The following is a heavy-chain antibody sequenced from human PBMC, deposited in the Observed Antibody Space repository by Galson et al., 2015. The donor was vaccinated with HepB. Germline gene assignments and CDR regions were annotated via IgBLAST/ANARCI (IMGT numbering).Heavy chain of an antibody. CDR1: GYTLTELS. D-gene: IGHD5-24*01. V-gene: IGHV1-24*01. CDR2: FDPEDGET. Sequence: SVKVSCKVSGYTLTELSMHWVRQAPGKGLEWMGGFDPEDGETIYAQKLQGRVTMTTDTSTETVYMELKDLRSDDTALYYCARGGMATIGGPTFDYWGQGTLVTVSS. CDR3: ARGGMATIGGPTFDY. J-gene: IGHJ4*02.